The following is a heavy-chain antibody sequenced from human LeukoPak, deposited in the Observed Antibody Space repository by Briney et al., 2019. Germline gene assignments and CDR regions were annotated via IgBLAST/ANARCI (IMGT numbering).Heavy chain of an antibody. CDR3: ARGPPNTVTTSWYFDL. CDR2: ISSSSSYI. CDR1: GLTFSSYS. J-gene: IGHJ2*01. Sequence: GGSLRLSCAASGLTFSSYSMNWVRQAPGKGLEWVSSISSSSSYIYYADSVKGRFTISRDNAKNSLYLQMSSLRADDTAVYYCARGPPNTVTTSWYFDLWGRGTLVTVSS. V-gene: IGHV3-21*01. D-gene: IGHD4-17*01.